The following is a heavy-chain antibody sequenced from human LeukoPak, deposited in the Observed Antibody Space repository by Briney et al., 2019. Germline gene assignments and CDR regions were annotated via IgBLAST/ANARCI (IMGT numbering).Heavy chain of an antibody. CDR1: GFTFSLLA. J-gene: IGHJ4*02. Sequence: GGAVTLSLVASGFTFSLLAMSGVRQAPGKGRDWVSATSGSGGSTDYADCVRDRFTISRHNSKNTQYLQMNSLKAEVTDVSYCPKDPGSFPGPHDYWGQGTLVTVSS. CDR2: TSGSGGST. CDR3: PKDPGSFPGPHDY. V-gene: IGHV3-23*01.